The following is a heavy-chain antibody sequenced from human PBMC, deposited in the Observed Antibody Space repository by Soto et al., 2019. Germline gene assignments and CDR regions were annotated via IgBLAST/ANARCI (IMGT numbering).Heavy chain of an antibody. D-gene: IGHD2-2*01. CDR1: GGSISSYY. V-gene: IGHV4-59*01. J-gene: IGHJ3*02. CDR3: ARRYVKNDFDI. CDR2: IYYSGNT. Sequence: QMQLQESGPGLVKPSETLSLTCTVSGGSISSYYWSWIRQPPGKGLEWIGYIYYSGNTNHNPSLKSRVTISADTSKNQSSLKLSSLTAADTAVYYLARRYVKNDFDILGQGTMGSVAS.